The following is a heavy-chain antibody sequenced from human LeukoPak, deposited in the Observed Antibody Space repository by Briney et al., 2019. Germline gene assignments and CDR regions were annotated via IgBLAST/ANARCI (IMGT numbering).Heavy chain of an antibody. CDR3: ARGLEYYDSSGSHFDY. J-gene: IGHJ4*02. D-gene: IGHD3-22*01. Sequence: ASVKVSCKASGYTFTSYYMNWVRQAPGQGLEWMGVINPTGGSTSYAQKFQGRVTMTRDTSTSTVYVELSSLRSEDTAVYYCARGLEYYDSSGSHFDYWGQGTLVTVSS. CDR1: GYTFTSYY. CDR2: INPTGGST. V-gene: IGHV1-46*01.